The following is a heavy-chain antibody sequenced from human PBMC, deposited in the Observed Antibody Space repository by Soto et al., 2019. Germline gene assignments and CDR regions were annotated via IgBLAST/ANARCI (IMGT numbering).Heavy chain of an antibody. D-gene: IGHD2-2*01. J-gene: IGHJ5*02. Sequence: AASVKVSFQTSGYTFSNYGITCVRRAPGQPLEWLGWISLYSDGTNYAQKFQGRVSMTTDTSTTTAYMELRSLRSDDTAVYYCARVVPGAEAWFGPWGQGTLVTVSS. V-gene: IGHV1-18*01. CDR2: ISLYSDGT. CDR1: GYTFSNYG. CDR3: ARVVPGAEAWFGP.